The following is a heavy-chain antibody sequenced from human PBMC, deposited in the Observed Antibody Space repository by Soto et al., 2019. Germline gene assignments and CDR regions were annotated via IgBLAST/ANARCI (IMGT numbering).Heavy chain of an antibody. Sequence: SETLSLTCTVSGGSISGYYWSWIRQPPGQEREWIAYIYYNGRTNYNPSLRSRVSISADTSKNQLSLKLISVTAADTAVYYCARGRDGYNFAPFDIWGQGTMVTVSS. CDR2: IYYNGRT. J-gene: IGHJ3*02. CDR3: ARGRDGYNFAPFDI. CDR1: GGSISGYY. D-gene: IGHD5-12*01. V-gene: IGHV4-59*01.